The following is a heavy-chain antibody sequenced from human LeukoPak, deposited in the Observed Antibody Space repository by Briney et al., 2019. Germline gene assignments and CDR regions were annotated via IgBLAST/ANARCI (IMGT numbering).Heavy chain of an antibody. D-gene: IGHD4-23*01. CDR1: GFTFSTYS. CDR2: ISSSSSYI. V-gene: IGHV3-21*01. Sequence: GGSLRLSCAASGFTFSTYSMNWVRQAPGKGLEWVSSISSSSSYIYYADSVKGRFTISRDNAKNSMYLQMNSLRAEDTAVYYCARCGGGNPRWFDPWGQGTLVTVSS. CDR3: ARCGGGNPRWFDP. J-gene: IGHJ5*02.